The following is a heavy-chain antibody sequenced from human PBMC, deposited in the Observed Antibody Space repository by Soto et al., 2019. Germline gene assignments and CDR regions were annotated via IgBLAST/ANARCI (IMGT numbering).Heavy chain of an antibody. D-gene: IGHD3-16*01. CDR1: GYTFTSYY. V-gene: IGHV1-46*01. CDR3: ARSLNYDYVWGSTTGVLDY. Sequence: GASVKVSCKASGYTFTSYYMHWVRQAPGQGLEWMGIINPSGGSTSYAQKFQGRVTMTRDTSTSTVYMELSSLRSEDTAVYYCARSLNYDYVWGSTTGVLDYWGQGTLVTVS. CDR2: INPSGGST. J-gene: IGHJ4*02.